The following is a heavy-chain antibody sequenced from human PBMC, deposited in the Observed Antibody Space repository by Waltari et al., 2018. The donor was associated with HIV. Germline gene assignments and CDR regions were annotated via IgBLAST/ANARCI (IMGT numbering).Heavy chain of an antibody. CDR1: GYRFTRYA. CDR3: ARDLLDSGGR. J-gene: IGHJ4*02. Sequence: QVQLVQSGAEVKKPGASVKVSCKASGYRFTRYAMHWVRQAPGQGLEWMGGINAGNGNTKYSQKFQGRVTITRDTSASTAYMELSSLRSEDTAVYYCARDLLDSGGRWGRGTLVTVSS. V-gene: IGHV1-3*01. CDR2: INAGNGNT. D-gene: IGHD3-10*01.